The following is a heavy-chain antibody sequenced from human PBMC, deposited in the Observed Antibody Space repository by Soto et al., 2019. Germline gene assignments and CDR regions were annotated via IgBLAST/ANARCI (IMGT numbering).Heavy chain of an antibody. CDR1: GFTFSNYA. CDR2: ISYDGSNN. J-gene: IGHJ6*02. V-gene: IGHV3-30*14. CDR3: ARLYGDSPLFYYYYGMDV. D-gene: IGHD4-17*01. Sequence: GGSLRLSCAASGFTFSNYAMHWVRQAPGRGLEWVAVISYDGSNNYYADFVKGRFTISRDNSKNTLYLQMNSLRAEDTAVYYCARLYGDSPLFYYYYGMDVWGQGTTVTVSS.